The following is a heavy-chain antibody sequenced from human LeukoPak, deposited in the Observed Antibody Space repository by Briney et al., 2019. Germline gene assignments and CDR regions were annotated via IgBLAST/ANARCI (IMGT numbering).Heavy chain of an antibody. D-gene: IGHD3-9*01. V-gene: IGHV4-39*01. CDR2: IYFNGNI. Sequence: SETLSLTCAVSGGSIRSNNHYWGWIRQPPGKGLEWIGNIYFNGNIAYNPSLQSRVTISVDTSKNQFSLKLSSVTAADTAVYYCARHKSRGITLRYFDSRSYYFDYWGQGTLVTVSS. CDR3: ARHKSRGITLRYFDSRSYYFDY. CDR1: GGSIRSNNHY. J-gene: IGHJ4*02.